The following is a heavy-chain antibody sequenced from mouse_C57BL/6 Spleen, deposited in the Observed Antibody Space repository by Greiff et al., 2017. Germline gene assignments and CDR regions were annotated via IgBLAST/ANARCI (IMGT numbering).Heavy chain of an antibody. Sequence: EVKLMESGGGLVKPGGSLKLSCAASGFTFSDYGMHWVRQAPEKGLEWVAYISSGSSTIYYADTVKGRFTISRDNAKNTLFLQMTSLRSEDTAMYYCARGPLYDGYRAWFAYWGQGTLVTVSA. D-gene: IGHD2-3*01. V-gene: IGHV5-17*01. J-gene: IGHJ3*01. CDR2: ISSGSSTI. CDR1: GFTFSDYG. CDR3: ARGPLYDGYRAWFAY.